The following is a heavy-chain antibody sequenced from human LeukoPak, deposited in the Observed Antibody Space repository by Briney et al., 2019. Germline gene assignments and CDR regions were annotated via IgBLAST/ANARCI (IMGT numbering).Heavy chain of an antibody. CDR3: ARDEERYSSSWYVSDY. D-gene: IGHD6-13*01. CDR2: IWYDGSNK. V-gene: IGHV3-33*01. Sequence: PRRSLRLSCAASGFTFSSYGMHWVRQAPGKGLEWVAVIWYDGSNKYYADSVKGRFTISRDNSKNTLYLQMNSLRAEDTAVYYCARDEERYSSSWYVSDYWGQGTLVTVSS. J-gene: IGHJ4*02. CDR1: GFTFSSYG.